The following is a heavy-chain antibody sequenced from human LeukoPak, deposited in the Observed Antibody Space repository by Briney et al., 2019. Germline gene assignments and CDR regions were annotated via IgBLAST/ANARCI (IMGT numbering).Heavy chain of an antibody. Sequence: PGGSLRLSWAASGFTFSDYYMSWFRQAPGKGLEWVSYISSTGNTIYYADSVKGRFTISRDNAKNSLYLQMNSLRAEDTAVYYCAAPGVPAATYYFDYWGQGTLVTVSS. V-gene: IGHV3-11*01. CDR3: AAPGVPAATYYFDY. J-gene: IGHJ4*02. CDR2: ISSTGNTI. CDR1: GFTFSDYY. D-gene: IGHD2-2*01.